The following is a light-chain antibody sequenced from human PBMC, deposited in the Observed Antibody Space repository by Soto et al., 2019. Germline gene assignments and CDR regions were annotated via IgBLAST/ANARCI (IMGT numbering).Light chain of an antibody. Sequence: DIQMTQSPSSLSASVGDRVTITCRASQSISNYLNWYQQKPGTAPKNLIYLASSLQSGVPSRFSGSGSGTDFTLTISSLQPEDFATYYCQQSYSSPITFGPGTKVDSK. J-gene: IGKJ3*01. CDR3: QQSYSSPIT. CDR1: QSISNY. CDR2: LAS. V-gene: IGKV1-39*01.